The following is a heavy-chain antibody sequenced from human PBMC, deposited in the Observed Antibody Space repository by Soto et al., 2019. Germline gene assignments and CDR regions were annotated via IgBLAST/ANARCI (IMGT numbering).Heavy chain of an antibody. CDR2: IYHAGST. CDR3: ARGPPIVGNTTPLDS. D-gene: IGHD1-26*01. J-gene: IGHJ4*02. CDR1: GGSITNSNW. Sequence: SETLSLTCSVSGGSITNSNWWTWVRLPPAKGLEWIGDIYHAGSTKYNPSLERRVTISVDTSKNQFALTLTSVTAADTAVYFCARGPPIVGNTTPLDSWGRGTLVTVS. V-gene: IGHV4-4*02.